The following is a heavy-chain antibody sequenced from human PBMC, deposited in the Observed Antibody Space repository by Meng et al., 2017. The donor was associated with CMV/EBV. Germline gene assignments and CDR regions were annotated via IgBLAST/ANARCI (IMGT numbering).Heavy chain of an antibody. Sequence: QVQLQQWGAGLLKPSDTLSLTCAGYGGSFSGYYWSWIRQPPGKGLEWIGEINHSGSTNYNPSLKRRVTISVDTSKNQFSLKLSSVTAADTAVYYCARGGNWFDPWGQGTLVTVSS. V-gene: IGHV4-34*01. CDR1: GGSFSGYY. CDR3: ARGGNWFDP. J-gene: IGHJ5*02. CDR2: INHSGST.